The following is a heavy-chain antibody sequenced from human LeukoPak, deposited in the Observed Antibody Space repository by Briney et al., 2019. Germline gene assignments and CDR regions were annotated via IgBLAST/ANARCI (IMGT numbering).Heavy chain of an antibody. CDR3: PRSPYGVVVITHYFDY. CDR2: INPNSGGT. Sequence: GASVKVSCKASGYSFTGDYMHWVRQAPGQGLEWMGWINPNSGGTNYAQKFQGRVTMTRDTSISTAYMELSRLRSDDTAVYYCPRSPYGVVVITHYFDYWGQGTLVTVSS. V-gene: IGHV1-2*02. D-gene: IGHD3-22*01. CDR1: GYSFTGDY. J-gene: IGHJ4*02.